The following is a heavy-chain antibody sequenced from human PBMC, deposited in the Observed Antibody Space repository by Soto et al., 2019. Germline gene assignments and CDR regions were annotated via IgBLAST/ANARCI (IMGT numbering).Heavy chain of an antibody. D-gene: IGHD2-15*01. J-gene: IGHJ6*02. CDR1: GFTFSSYI. Sequence: PGGSLRRSWAASGFTFSSYIMNWVRQAPGKGLGWVSSISISSSYIYYADAVKGRFTISRDNAKNSLYLQMNSLRAEDTAVYYCARDLGLLHCSGGSCYSAYYYYYGMDVWGQGTTVTVSS. V-gene: IGHV3-21*01. CDR2: ISISSSYI. CDR3: ARDLGLLHCSGGSCYSAYYYYYGMDV.